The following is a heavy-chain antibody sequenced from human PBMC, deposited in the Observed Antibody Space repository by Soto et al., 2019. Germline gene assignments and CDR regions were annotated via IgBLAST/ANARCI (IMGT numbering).Heavy chain of an antibody. CDR1: GDSVSSNSAT. CDR2: TYYRSKWNN. V-gene: IGHV6-1*01. CDR3: ASLIGNSCLDS. J-gene: IGHJ5*01. D-gene: IGHD2-8*01. Sequence: QVQLQQSGPGLVKPSQTLSLTCAISGDSVSSNSATWDWIRQSPSRGLEWLGRTYYRSKWNNDYAVSVTSRTTINPATSNTQLSLQLNSVPPANTAVYYCASLIGNSCLDSGGQGTLVTVSS.